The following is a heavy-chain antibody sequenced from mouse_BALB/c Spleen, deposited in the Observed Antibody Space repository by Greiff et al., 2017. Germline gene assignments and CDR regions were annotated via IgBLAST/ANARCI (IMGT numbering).Heavy chain of an antibody. V-gene: IGHV1-7*01. Sequence: QVQLKQSGAELAKPGASVKMSCKASGYTFTSYWMHWVKQRPGQGLEWIGYINPSTGYTEYNQKFKDKATLTADKSSSTAYMQLSSLTSEDSAVYYCARGARQLGDYWGQGTTLTVSS. D-gene: IGHD3-2*01. CDR3: ARGARQLGDY. CDR1: GYTFTSYW. CDR2: INPSTGYT. J-gene: IGHJ2*01.